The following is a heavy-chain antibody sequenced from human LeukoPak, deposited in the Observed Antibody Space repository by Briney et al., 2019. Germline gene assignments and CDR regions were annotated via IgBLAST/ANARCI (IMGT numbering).Heavy chain of an antibody. V-gene: IGHV1-8*02. J-gene: IGHJ4*02. D-gene: IGHD6-13*01. CDR3: ARGLGKRRQQLVLH. CDR2: INPNSGGT. CDR1: GYTFTSYD. Sequence: ASVKVSCKASGYTFTSYDINWVRQAPGQGLEWMGWINPNSGGTNYAQKFQGWVTMTRNTSISTAYMELSSLRSEDTAVYYCARGLGKRRQQLVLHWGQGTLVTVSS.